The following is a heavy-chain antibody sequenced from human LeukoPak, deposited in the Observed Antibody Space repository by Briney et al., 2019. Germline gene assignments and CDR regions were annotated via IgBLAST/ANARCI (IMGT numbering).Heavy chain of an antibody. Sequence: GESLKISCKGSGYSFTTYWIDWVRQKPGKGLEWIGILYPGDSDIRYSPSFQGQVTISADKSISTAYLQLSSLKASDSATYYCARHRDSSLNAICYLDFWGQGTLVTVSP. CDR1: GYSFTTYW. CDR3: ARHRDSSLNAICYLDF. J-gene: IGHJ4*02. D-gene: IGHD2-8*01. V-gene: IGHV5-51*01. CDR2: LYPGDSDI.